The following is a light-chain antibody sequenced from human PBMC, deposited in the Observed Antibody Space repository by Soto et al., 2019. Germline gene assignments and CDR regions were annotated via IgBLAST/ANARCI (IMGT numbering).Light chain of an antibody. Sequence: EIVLTQSPVTLSVSPGERATLSCGASQSVSKNLAWYQKKPGQAPRLLIHGASTRATGIPARLSGSGYGTELSITISSMKSEDFALYYCQEYNNWIGTFGHGTKVDIK. CDR3: QEYNNWIGT. V-gene: IGKV3-15*01. CDR2: GAS. J-gene: IGKJ1*01. CDR1: QSVSKN.